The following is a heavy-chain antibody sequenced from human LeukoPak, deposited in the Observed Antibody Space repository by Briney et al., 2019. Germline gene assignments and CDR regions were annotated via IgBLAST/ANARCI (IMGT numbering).Heavy chain of an antibody. CDR1: GYTFTGYY. CDR3: GREGYCSGGNCYSLDY. CDR2: INPNSSGT. Sequence: GASVAVSCKASGYTFTGYYMHWVRQAPGQGLEWVWVINPNSSGTNYSQKFQGRVTMTRDMPTSTFYMDLSSLRSEDTAVYYCGREGYCSGGNCYSLDYWGQGTLVTVSS. V-gene: IGHV1-2*02. D-gene: IGHD2-15*01. J-gene: IGHJ4*02.